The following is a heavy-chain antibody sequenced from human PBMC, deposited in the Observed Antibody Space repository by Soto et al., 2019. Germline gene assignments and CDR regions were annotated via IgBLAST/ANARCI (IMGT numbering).Heavy chain of an antibody. CDR1: GYTFTGYY. V-gene: IGHV1-2*04. D-gene: IGHD6-19*01. CDR2: INPNSGGA. Sequence: ASVKVSCKASGYTFTGYYMHWVRQAPGQGLEWMGWINPNSGGANYAQKVQGWVTMTRDTSISTAYMELSRLRSDDTAVYYCARESSSGWYYAFDIWGQGTMVTVS. CDR3: ARESSSGWYYAFDI. J-gene: IGHJ3*02.